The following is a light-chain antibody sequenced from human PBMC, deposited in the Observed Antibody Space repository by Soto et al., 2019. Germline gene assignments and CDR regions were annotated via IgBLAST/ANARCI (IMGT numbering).Light chain of an antibody. CDR1: QSVSSNY. CDR2: GAS. CDR3: QQYGSSGT. V-gene: IGKV3-20*01. J-gene: IGKJ5*01. Sequence: EIVLTQSPGTLSLSPGERATLSCRASQSVSSNYLAWYQQKSGQAPRLLIYGASTRATSIPDRFSGSGSGTDFTLTISRLEPEDFAVYYCQQYGSSGTFGQGTRLEIK.